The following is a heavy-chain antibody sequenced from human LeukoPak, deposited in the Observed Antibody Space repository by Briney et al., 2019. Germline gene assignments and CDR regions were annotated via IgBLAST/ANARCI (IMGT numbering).Heavy chain of an antibody. D-gene: IGHD3-22*01. Sequence: GGSLRLSCAASGFTFSSYSMNWVRQAPGKGLEWVSYISSSSSTIYYADSVKGRFTISRDNSKNTLYLQMNSLRAEDTAVYYCADGQWLSPLYYWGQGTLVTVSS. CDR3: ADGQWLSPLYY. CDR2: ISSSSSTI. CDR1: GFTFSSYS. J-gene: IGHJ4*02. V-gene: IGHV3-48*01.